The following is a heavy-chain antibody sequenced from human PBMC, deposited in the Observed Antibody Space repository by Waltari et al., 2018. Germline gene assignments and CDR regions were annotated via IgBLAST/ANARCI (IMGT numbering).Heavy chain of an antibody. V-gene: IGHV3-74*01. Sequence: EVQLVESGGGLVQPGGSLRLSCAASGFTFSNYWMHWVRQPPGKGLVWVSRVNRDGSGTIYADSVKGRFSISRDNGKNTLYLQMNSLRAEDSGVYFCARVAPNWSVDLWGRGTLVTVSS. J-gene: IGHJ2*01. CDR3: ARVAPNWSVDL. CDR1: GFTFSNYW. CDR2: VNRDGSGT.